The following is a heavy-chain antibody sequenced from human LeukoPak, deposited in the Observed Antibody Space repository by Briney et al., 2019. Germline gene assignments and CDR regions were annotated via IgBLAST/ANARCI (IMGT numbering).Heavy chain of an antibody. CDR2: INHSGST. D-gene: IGHD2-21*02. CDR1: GFTFSSYS. CDR3: ARGRGIVVVTPPGIYGMDA. J-gene: IGHJ6*02. Sequence: GSLRLSCAASGFTFSSYSMNWVRQAPGKGLEWIGEINHSGSTNYDPSLKSRVTISVDTSKNQFSLKLSSVTAADTAVYYCARGRGIVVVTPPGIYGMDAWGQGTTVTVSS. V-gene: IGHV4-34*01.